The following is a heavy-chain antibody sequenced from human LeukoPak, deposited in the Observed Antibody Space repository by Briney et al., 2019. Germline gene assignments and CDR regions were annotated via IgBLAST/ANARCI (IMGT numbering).Heavy chain of an antibody. J-gene: IGHJ4*02. CDR2: ISYDGSKK. CDR1: GFTFSTYA. V-gene: IGHV3-30*04. D-gene: IGHD5-12*01. CDR3: AGGDPHRGYDYPGV. Sequence: PGGSLRLSCAASGFTFSTYAMHWVRQAPGKGLEWVTIISYDGSKKYYADSVRGRFTISRDNSKNTLYLQMNSLRLEDTSLYYCAGGDPHRGYDYPGVWGQGTLVTVSS.